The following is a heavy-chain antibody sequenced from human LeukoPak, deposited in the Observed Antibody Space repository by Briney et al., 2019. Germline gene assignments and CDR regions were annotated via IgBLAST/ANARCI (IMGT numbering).Heavy chain of an antibody. Sequence: PSETLSLTCTVSGGSISSYYWSWIRQPPGKGLEWIGYIYYSGSTNYNPSLKSRVTISVDTSKNQFSLKLSSVTAADTAVYYCARDRDSSGYYLYWGQGTLVTVSS. D-gene: IGHD3-22*01. CDR1: GGSISSYY. CDR3: ARDRDSSGYYLY. V-gene: IGHV4-59*12. J-gene: IGHJ4*02. CDR2: IYYSGST.